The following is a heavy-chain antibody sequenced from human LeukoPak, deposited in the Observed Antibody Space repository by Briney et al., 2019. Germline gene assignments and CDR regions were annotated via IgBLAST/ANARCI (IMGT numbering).Heavy chain of an antibody. CDR2: ITGSGGNT. Sequence: GGSLRLSCAASGFIFSSYSMSWVRQAPGKGLEWVSVITGSGGNTYYTDSVKGRFTISKDNSKNTVYLQMSSLGVDDTAVYYCAKAASSGWPSYYYGMDVWGQGTTVTVSS. CDR3: AKAASSGWPSYYYGMDV. V-gene: IGHV3-23*01. J-gene: IGHJ6*02. D-gene: IGHD6-25*01. CDR1: GFIFSSYS.